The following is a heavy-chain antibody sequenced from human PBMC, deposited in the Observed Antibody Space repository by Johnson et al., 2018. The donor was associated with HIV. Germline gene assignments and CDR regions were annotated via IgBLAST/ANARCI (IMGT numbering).Heavy chain of an antibody. J-gene: IGHJ3*02. Sequence: VQLVESGGGVVRPGGSLRLSCAASGFTFDDYAMHWVRQGPGKGLEWVAGIGSNGLTIGYVDSVKGRFTISRDDATNSLYLQMNSLRAEDTAVYYCARGGKRVMAAFDIWGQGTMVTVSS. CDR1: GFTFDDYA. CDR2: IGSNGLTI. V-gene: IGHV3-20*04. D-gene: IGHD3-16*01. CDR3: ARGGKRVMAAFDI.